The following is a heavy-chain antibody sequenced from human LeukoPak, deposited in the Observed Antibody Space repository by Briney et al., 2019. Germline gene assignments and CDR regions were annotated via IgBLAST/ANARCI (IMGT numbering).Heavy chain of an antibody. CDR1: GFTFSSYA. J-gene: IGHJ4*02. Sequence: GGSLRLSCAASGFTFSSYAMHWVRQAPGKGLEWVAVISYDGSNKYYADSVKGRFTISRDNSKNTLYLQMNSLRAEDTAVYYCARDVGYYGSGSPDWGQGTLVTVSS. CDR3: ARDVGYYGSGSPD. D-gene: IGHD3-10*01. CDR2: ISYDGSNK. V-gene: IGHV3-30-3*01.